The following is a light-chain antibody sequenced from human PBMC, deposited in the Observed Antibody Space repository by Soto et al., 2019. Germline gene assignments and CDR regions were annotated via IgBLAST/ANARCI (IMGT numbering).Light chain of an antibody. V-gene: IGKV1-5*03. CDR2: KAS. CDR1: QSISSW. CDR3: QQYNSYSYT. Sequence: DIPMTQSPSTLSASVGDRVTITCRASQSISSWLAWYQQKPGKATKLLIYKASSLESGVPSRFSGSGSGTEFTLTSSSLQPDDFANYYCQQYNSYSYTFGQGTKLEIK. J-gene: IGKJ2*01.